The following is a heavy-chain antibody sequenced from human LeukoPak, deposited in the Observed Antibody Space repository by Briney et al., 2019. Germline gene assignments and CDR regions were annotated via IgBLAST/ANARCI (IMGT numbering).Heavy chain of an antibody. J-gene: IGHJ4*02. CDR2: IFSSWST. CDR3: ARKRAHDPIDY. D-gene: IGHD3-3*01. V-gene: IGHV4-59*01. CDR1: GGSISSYY. Sequence: SETLSLTCTVSGGSISSYYWTWMRQPPGKGVEWIGYIFSSWSTNYNSSLNNPVTISIDTSKNQFSLRLSSVTAADTAVYYCARKRAHDPIDYWGQGTLVTVSS.